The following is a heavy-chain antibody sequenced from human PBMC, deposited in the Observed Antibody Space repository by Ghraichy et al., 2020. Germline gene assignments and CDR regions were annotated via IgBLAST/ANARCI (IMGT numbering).Heavy chain of an antibody. CDR3: ARGDFGVIFGP. CDR1: GGSISSGGYY. V-gene: IGHV4-31*03. CDR2: IYYSGST. Sequence: SETLSLTCTVSGGSISSGGYYWSWIRQHPGKGLEWIGYIYYSGSTYYNPSLKSRVTISVDTSKNQFSLKLSSVTAADTAVYHCARGDFGVIFGPWGQGTLVTVSS. J-gene: IGHJ5*02. D-gene: IGHD3-3*01.